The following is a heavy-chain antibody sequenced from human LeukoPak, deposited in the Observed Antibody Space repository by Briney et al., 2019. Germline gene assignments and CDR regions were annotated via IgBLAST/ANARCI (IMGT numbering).Heavy chain of an antibody. Sequence: PGGSLRLSCAASGFTFSSYAMSWVRQAPGKGLEWASAISGSGSSTYYADSVKGRFTISRDNSKNTLYLQMNSLRAEDTAVYSCAKDLSNPYKYYGMDVWGQGTTVTVSS. CDR3: AKDLSNPYKYYGMDV. V-gene: IGHV3-23*01. CDR1: GFTFSSYA. D-gene: IGHD4-11*01. CDR2: ISGSGSST. J-gene: IGHJ6*02.